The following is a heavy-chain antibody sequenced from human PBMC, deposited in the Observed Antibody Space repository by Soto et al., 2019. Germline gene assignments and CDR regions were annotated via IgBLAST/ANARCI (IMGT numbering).Heavy chain of an antibody. Sequence: QVQLVESGGGVVQPGRALRLSCAASGFSFNTSGMHWVRQSPGKGLEWVAVIAFDGNQEFYGDSVRGRFTISRDNSKNTLVLQMKSLTTEYTAGYYCASKVRVTIDLYYGGDVWGQGTTVTASS. V-gene: IGHV3-30*03. J-gene: IGHJ6*02. CDR1: GFSFNTSG. CDR3: ASKVRVTIDLYYGGDV. CDR2: IAFDGNQE. D-gene: IGHD2-21*01.